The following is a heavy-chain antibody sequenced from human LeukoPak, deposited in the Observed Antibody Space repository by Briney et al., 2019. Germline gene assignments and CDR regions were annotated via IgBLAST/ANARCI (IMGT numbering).Heavy chain of an antibody. D-gene: IGHD1-1*01. CDR2: ISSDGSST. Sequence: GRSLRLSCSASGFTFSRYWMYWVRQAPGKGLVWVSGISSDGSSTVYADSVKGRFTISRDNAKNTLYLQMYSLGADDTAIYYCARSPRTGNSLWGQGTLVTVSA. CDR3: ARSPRTGNSL. V-gene: IGHV3-74*01. CDR1: GFTFSRYW. J-gene: IGHJ4*02.